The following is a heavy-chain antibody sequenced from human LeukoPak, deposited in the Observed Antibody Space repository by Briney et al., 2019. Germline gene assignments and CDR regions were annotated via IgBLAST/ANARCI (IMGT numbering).Heavy chain of an antibody. Sequence: PGGSLRLSCAASGFTFSSYGMHWVRQAPGKGLEWVAVIWYDGSNKYYADSVKGRFTISRDNSKNTLYLQMNSLRAEDTAAYYCARDLGQWLAPDAFDIWGQGTMVTVSS. D-gene: IGHD6-19*01. V-gene: IGHV3-33*01. CDR1: GFTFSSYG. CDR3: ARDLGQWLAPDAFDI. CDR2: IWYDGSNK. J-gene: IGHJ3*02.